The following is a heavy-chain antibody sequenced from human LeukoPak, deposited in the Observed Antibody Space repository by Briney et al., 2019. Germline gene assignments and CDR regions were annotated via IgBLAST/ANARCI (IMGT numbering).Heavy chain of an antibody. J-gene: IGHJ4*02. CDR1: GGSISSSSYY. D-gene: IGHD2-2*01. CDR2: IYYSGST. Sequence: SETLSLTCTVSGGSISSSSYYWGWIRQPPGKGLEWIGSIYYSGSTNYNPSLKGRVTMSVDTSKNQFSLKLSSVTAADTAVYYCARGEGDIVVVPAAKFDYWGQGTLVTVSS. V-gene: IGHV4-39*07. CDR3: ARGEGDIVVVPAAKFDY.